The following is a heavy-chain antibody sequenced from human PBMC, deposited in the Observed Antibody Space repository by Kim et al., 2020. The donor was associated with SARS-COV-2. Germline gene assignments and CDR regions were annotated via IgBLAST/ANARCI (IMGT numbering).Heavy chain of an antibody. CDR2: TDGGTT. J-gene: IGHJ4*02. D-gene: IGHD3-22*01. Sequence: TDGGTTDYAAPVKGRFTISRDDSNNTLYLQMNSLKTEDTAVYYCTPWLLLWGQGTLVTVSS. CDR3: TPWLLL. V-gene: IGHV3-15*01.